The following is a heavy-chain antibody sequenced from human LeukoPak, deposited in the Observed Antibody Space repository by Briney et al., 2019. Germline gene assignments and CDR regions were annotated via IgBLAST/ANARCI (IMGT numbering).Heavy chain of an antibody. J-gene: IGHJ3*02. V-gene: IGHV3-7*01. CDR2: IKQDGSEK. CDR1: GFTFSSYW. Sequence: GGSLRLSCAASGFTFSSYWMSWVRQAPGKGLEWVANIKQDGSEKYYVDSVKGRFTISRDNAKNSLYLQMNSLRAEDTAVYYCARLGSYGSGSYYRWNAFDIWGQGTMVTVSS. D-gene: IGHD3-10*01. CDR3: ARLGSYGSGSYYRWNAFDI.